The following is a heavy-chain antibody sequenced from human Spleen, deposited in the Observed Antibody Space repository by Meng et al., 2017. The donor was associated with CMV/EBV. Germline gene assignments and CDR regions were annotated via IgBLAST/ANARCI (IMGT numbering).Heavy chain of an antibody. CDR2: INHSGST. CDR1: GGSFSGYY. D-gene: IGHD1-1*01. CDR3: ARGSPWTGTSNWFDP. Sequence: VKVQCAGAGFLKPSGALSRPWAVYGGSFSGYYWSWIRQPPGKGLEWIGEINHSGSTNYNPSIKSRVTISVDTSKNQFSLKLSSVTAADTAVYYCARGSPWTGTSNWFDPWGQGTLVTVSS. J-gene: IGHJ5*02. V-gene: IGHV4-34*01.